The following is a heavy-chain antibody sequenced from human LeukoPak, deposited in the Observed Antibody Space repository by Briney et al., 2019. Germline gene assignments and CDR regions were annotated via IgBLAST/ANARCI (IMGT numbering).Heavy chain of an antibody. CDR2: IYYSGSN. CDR1: GGSISSSSYY. D-gene: IGHD3-10*01. J-gene: IGHJ5*02. V-gene: IGHV4-39*01. CDR3: GIPGSEFDP. Sequence: LGTLSLTFTDSGGSISSSSYYWGWIRQPPRKGLEWIGCIYYSGSNYYNPSLKSGATFSVNTSKNQFTLKLTAVTPAERAYNYWGIPGSEFDPWGQGTLVTVSS.